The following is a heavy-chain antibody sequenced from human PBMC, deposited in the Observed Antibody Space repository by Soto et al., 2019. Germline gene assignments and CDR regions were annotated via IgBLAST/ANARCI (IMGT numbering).Heavy chain of an antibody. CDR2: ISAYNGNT. J-gene: IGHJ3*02. CDR1: GYTFTSYG. D-gene: IGHD6-19*01. Sequence: ASVKVSCKASGYTFTSYGISWVRQAPGQGLEWMGWISAYNGNTNYAQKLQGRVTMTTDTSTSTAYMELRSLRSDDTAVYYCARDVTPYSSGWYVDDAFDIWGQGTMVTGSS. CDR3: ARDVTPYSSGWYVDDAFDI. V-gene: IGHV1-18*01.